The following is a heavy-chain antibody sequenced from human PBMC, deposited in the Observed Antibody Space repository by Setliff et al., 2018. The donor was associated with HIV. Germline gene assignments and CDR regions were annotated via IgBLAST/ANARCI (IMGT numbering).Heavy chain of an antibody. CDR1: GYTFPNYG. Sequence: ASVKVSCKASGYTFPNYGITWVRQAPGQGLEWMGWISAYTANTNYAQNLQGRVTMTRDTSISTAYMEVSRLRSDDTAVYYCARDHCSSSGCYEYSYYGMDVWGQGTTVTVSS. J-gene: IGHJ6*02. CDR3: ARDHCSSSGCYEYSYYGMDV. D-gene: IGHD2-2*01. V-gene: IGHV1-18*01. CDR2: ISAYTANT.